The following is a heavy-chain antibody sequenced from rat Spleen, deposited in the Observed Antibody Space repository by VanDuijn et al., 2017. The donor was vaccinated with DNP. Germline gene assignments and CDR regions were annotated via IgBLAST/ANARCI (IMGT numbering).Heavy chain of an antibody. V-gene: IGHV5-7*01. CDR2: ISYDGSST. D-gene: IGHD1-5*01. Sequence: EVQLVESGGDLVQPGRSMKLSCAASGFTFSNYDMAWVRQAPKKGLEWVATISYDGSSTYYRDSVKGRFTISRDNAKNTLYLQMDSLRSEDTATYYCTTADRYNYFDYWGQGVMVTVSS. J-gene: IGHJ2*01. CDR3: TTADRYNYFDY. CDR1: GFTFSNYD.